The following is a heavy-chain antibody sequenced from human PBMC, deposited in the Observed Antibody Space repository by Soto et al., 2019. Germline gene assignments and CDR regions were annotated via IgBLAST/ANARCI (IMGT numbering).Heavy chain of an antibody. CDR3: ASLAPTFGGVRGDAFDI. D-gene: IGHD3-16*01. Sequence: GGSLRLSCAASGFTFSSYGMHWVRQAPGKGLEWVAVIWYDGSNKYYADSVKGRFTISRDNSKNTLYLQMNSLRAEDTAVYYCASLAPTFGGVRGDAFDIWGQGTMVTVSS. J-gene: IGHJ3*02. CDR2: IWYDGSNK. CDR1: GFTFSSYG. V-gene: IGHV3-33*01.